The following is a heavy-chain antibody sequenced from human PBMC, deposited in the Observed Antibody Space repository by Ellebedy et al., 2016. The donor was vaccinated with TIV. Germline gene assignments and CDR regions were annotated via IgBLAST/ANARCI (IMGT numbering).Heavy chain of an antibody. D-gene: IGHD2-15*01. CDR1: GFTFSRYW. J-gene: IGHJ6*02. V-gene: IGHV3-7*03. CDR3: ARGHCSGSSCPYYYYGMDV. CDR2: IRQDGSDK. Sequence: GGSLRLSCAASGFTFSRYWMNWVRQAPGKGLEWVANIRQDGSDKDYVDSVKGRFTVSRGNAKNSLYLQMNSLRAEDTAVYYCARGHCSGSSCPYYYYGMDVWGQGTTVTVSS.